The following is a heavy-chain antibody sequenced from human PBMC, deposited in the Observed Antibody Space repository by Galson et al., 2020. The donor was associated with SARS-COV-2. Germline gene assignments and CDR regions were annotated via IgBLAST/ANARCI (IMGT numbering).Heavy chain of an antibody. D-gene: IGHD5-12*01. V-gene: IGHV3-30*02. CDR3: AKDLARYYYYMDV. J-gene: IGHJ6*03. CDR2: IRYDGSNK. CDR1: GFTFSSYG. Sequence: GESLKISCAASGFTFSSYGMHWVRQAPGKGLEWVAFIRYDGSNKYYADSVKGRFTISRDNSKNTLYLQMNSLRAEDTAVYYCAKDLARYYYYMDVWGKGTTVTVSS.